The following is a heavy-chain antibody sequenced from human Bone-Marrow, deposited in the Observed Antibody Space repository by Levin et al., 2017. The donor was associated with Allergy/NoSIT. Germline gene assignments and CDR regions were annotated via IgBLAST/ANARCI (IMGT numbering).Heavy chain of an antibody. CDR2: IVPVYGTT. Sequence: SVKVSCKASGGTFSRYEISWVRQAPGQGLEWMGVIVPVYGTTRYAQKFQGRLTVTADKSTSTAYMELSSLRSEDTAVYYCATNSFGAYYFDYWGQGTLVTASS. D-gene: IGHD3-3*01. V-gene: IGHV1-69*06. CDR1: GGTFSRYE. J-gene: IGHJ4*02. CDR3: ATNSFGAYYFDY.